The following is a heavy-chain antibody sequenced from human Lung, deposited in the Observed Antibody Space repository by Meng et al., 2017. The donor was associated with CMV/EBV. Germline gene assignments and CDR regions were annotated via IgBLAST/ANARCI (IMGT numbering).Heavy chain of an antibody. V-gene: IGHV5-51*01. CDR1: GYSFTNYW. D-gene: IGHD2-2*01. Sequence: GGSXRLXCKGSGYSFTNYWIVWVRQMPGKGLEWMGIIYPGDSDTRYSPSFQGQVTISADKSISTAFLQWSGLKASDTAIYYCARQGDCTSTNCYGGLDYWXQGTLVTVSS. J-gene: IGHJ4*02. CDR3: ARQGDCTSTNCYGGLDY. CDR2: IYPGDSDT.